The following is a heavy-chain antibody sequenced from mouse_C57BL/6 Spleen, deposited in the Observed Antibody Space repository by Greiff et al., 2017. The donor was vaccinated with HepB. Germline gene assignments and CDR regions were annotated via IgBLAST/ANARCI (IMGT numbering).Heavy chain of an antibody. CDR2: IDPSDSYT. V-gene: IGHV1-50*01. Sequence: VQLQQPGAELVKPGASVKLSCKASGYTFTSYWMQWVKQRPGQGLEWIGEIDPSDSYTNYNQKFKGKATLTVDTSSSTAYMQLSSLTSEDSAVYYCARPTVVEGNWYFDVWGTGTTVTVSS. J-gene: IGHJ1*03. CDR1: GYTFTSYW. D-gene: IGHD1-1*01. CDR3: ARPTVVEGNWYFDV.